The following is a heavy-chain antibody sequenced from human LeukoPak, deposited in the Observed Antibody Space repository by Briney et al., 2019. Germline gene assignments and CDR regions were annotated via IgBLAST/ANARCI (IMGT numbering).Heavy chain of an antibody. CDR1: GGSISTSSYY. CDR3: ARERTYDYGDYLERGEYDY. D-gene: IGHD4-17*01. V-gene: IGHV4-39*07. CDR2: IFYSGST. Sequence: PSETLSLTCTVSGGSISTSSYYWGWVRQPPGKGLEWIGNIFYSGSTYYNPSLKSRVTISVDTSKNQFSLKLSSVTAADTAVYYCARERTYDYGDYLERGEYDYWGQGTLVTVSS. J-gene: IGHJ4*02.